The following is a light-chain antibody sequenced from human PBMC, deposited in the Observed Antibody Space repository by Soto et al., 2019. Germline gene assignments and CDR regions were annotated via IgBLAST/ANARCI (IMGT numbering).Light chain of an antibody. J-gene: IGLJ1*01. Sequence: HSVPTQPDSVSGSPGESITISCTGTSSDVGGYNYVSWYQQHPGKAPKLMIYEVSNRPSGVSNRFSGSKSGNTASLTISGLQAEDEADYYCSSYTSSSTYVFGTGTKVTVL. CDR1: SSDVGGYNY. CDR2: EVS. CDR3: SSYTSSSTYV. V-gene: IGLV2-14*01.